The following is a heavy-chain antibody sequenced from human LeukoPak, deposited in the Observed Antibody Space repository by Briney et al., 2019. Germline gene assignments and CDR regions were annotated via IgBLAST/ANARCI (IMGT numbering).Heavy chain of an antibody. CDR1: GFTFSSYA. J-gene: IGHJ4*02. D-gene: IGHD5-18*01. Sequence: GGSLRLSCAASGFTFSSYAMSWVRQAPGKGLEWVSGISGSGGSTYYSDSVKGRFTISRDNSKNTLYLQMNSLRAEDTAVYYCAKGYSYAYDYWGQGTLVTVSS. CDR3: AKGYSYAYDY. CDR2: ISGSGGST. V-gene: IGHV3-23*01.